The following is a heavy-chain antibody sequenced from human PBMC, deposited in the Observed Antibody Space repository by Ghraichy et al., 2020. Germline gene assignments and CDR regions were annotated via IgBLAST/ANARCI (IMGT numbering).Heavy chain of an antibody. J-gene: IGHJ4*02. CDR2: INEPGSER. V-gene: IGHV3-7*04. CDR1: GFIFSPYW. D-gene: IGHD1-1*01. Sequence: GESLNISCAGSGFIFSPYWLSWARQTPGKGLEWVGNINEPGSERFYVGSVEGRFIISRDNAKKLLYLQMESLTAEDTGVYYCARNDMAGTADYWGQGTPVTVSS. CDR3: ARNDMAGTADY.